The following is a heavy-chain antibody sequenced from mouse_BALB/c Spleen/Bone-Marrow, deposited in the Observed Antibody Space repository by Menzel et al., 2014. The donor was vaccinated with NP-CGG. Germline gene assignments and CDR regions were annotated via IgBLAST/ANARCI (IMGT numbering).Heavy chain of an antibody. CDR3: TIGGLDY. CDR1: GYTFTSYW. V-gene: IGHV1S16*01. CDR2: INPSNGGT. Sequence: SGAELVKPGASVKLSYKVSGYTFTSYWMHRVKLRPGQGFEWIGEINPSNGGTNYNEKFKRKATLTVDKSSSTAYMQLSSLTSEDSAVYYCTIGGLDYWGQGTTLTVSS. J-gene: IGHJ2*01.